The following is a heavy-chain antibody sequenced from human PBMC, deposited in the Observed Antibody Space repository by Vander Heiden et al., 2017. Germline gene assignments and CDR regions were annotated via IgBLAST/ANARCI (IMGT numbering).Heavy chain of an antibody. Sequence: EVQLVESGGGLVKPGGSLGLSCAASGFTFSSYSMHWVRQAPGKGLEWVSSISSGSSYIYYADSVKGRFTISRDNAKNSLYLQMNSLRAEDTAVYYCARDVSRYSPYYYGMDVWGQGTTVTVSS. CDR2: ISSGSSYI. J-gene: IGHJ6*02. CDR3: ARDVSRYSPYYYGMDV. CDR1: GFTFSSYS. V-gene: IGHV3-21*01. D-gene: IGHD1-1*01.